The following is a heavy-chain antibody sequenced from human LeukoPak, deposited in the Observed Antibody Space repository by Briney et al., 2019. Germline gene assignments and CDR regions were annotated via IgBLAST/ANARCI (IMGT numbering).Heavy chain of an antibody. J-gene: IGHJ3*02. CDR3: ARVRREWSYAFDI. CDR2: IYYSGST. Sequence: PSETLSLTCTVSSGSISSSSHYWGWIRQPPGKGLEWIGYIYYSGSTYYNPSLKSRVTISVDTSKNQFSLKLSSVTAADTAVYYCARVRREWSYAFDIWGQGTMVTVSS. D-gene: IGHD3-3*01. CDR1: SGSISSSSHY. V-gene: IGHV4-30-4*01.